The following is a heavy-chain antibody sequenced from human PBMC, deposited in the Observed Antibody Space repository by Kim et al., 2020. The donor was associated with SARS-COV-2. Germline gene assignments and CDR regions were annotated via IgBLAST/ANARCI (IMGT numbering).Heavy chain of an antibody. D-gene: IGHD3-3*01. CDR2: ISWNSGSI. CDR3: AKSSLFTIFGVVSPAFDY. Sequence: GGSLRLSCAASGFTFDDYAMHWVRQAPGKGLEWVSGISWNSGSIGYADSVKGRFTISRDNAKNSLYLQMNSLRAEDTALYYCAKSSLFTIFGVVSPAFDYWGQGTLVTVSS. CDR1: GFTFDDYA. V-gene: IGHV3-9*01. J-gene: IGHJ4*02.